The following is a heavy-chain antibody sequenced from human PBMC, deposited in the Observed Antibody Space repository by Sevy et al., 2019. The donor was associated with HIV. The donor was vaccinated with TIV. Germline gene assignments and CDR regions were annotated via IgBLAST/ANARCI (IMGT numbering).Heavy chain of an antibody. CDR3: SRGRAGQIDS. V-gene: IGHV4-34*01. CDR1: GGSFSDYY. J-gene: IGHJ4*02. Sequence: SETLSLACAVYGGSFSDYYWTWIRQPPGKGLEWIGEISHSGSANYNPSLKNRVTISLDTSKNQFFLNLKSATAADAAFYYCSRGRAGQIDSWGQGPLVTVSS. CDR2: ISHSGSA.